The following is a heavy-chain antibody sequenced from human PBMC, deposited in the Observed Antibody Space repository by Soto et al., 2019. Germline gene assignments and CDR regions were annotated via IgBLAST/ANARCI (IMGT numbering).Heavy chain of an antibody. CDR3: AKGGDIAAAGKSGTDRTHNWFDP. J-gene: IGHJ5*02. CDR2: ISGSGGST. V-gene: IGHV3-23*01. Sequence: GGSLRLSCAASGFTFSSYAMSWVRQAPGKGLEWVSAISGSGGSTYYADSVKGRFTISRDNSKNTLYLQMNSLRAEDTAVYYCAKGGDIAAAGKSGTDRTHNWFDPWGQGTLVTVSS. D-gene: IGHD6-13*01. CDR1: GFTFSSYA.